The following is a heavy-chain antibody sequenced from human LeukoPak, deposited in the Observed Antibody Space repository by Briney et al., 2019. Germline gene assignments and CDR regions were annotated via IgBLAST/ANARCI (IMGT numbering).Heavy chain of an antibody. CDR1: GYTFTSYG. CDR2: ISAYNGNT. D-gene: IGHD3-3*01. V-gene: IGHV1-18*01. CDR3: ARVAYYDFWSGYYISYYYVDV. J-gene: IGHJ6*03. Sequence: ASVKVSCKASGYTFTSYGISWVRQAPGQGLEWMGWISAYNGNTNYAQKLQGRVTMTTDTSTSTAYMELRSLRSDDTAVYYCARVAYYDFWSGYYISYYYVDVWGKGTTVTVSS.